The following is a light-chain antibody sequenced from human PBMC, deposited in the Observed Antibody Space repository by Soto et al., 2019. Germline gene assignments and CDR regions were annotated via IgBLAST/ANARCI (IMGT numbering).Light chain of an antibody. V-gene: IGKV1-5*03. CDR1: QNIDSG. CDR2: EAS. CDR3: QQYKTSSWT. J-gene: IGKJ1*01. Sequence: GDRVSITCRASQNIDSGLAWYQQKPGKAPVLLIHEASSLEGGVPSRFSGSGSGTDFTLSISSLQPDDFATYYCQQYKTSSWTFCQGTKVEI.